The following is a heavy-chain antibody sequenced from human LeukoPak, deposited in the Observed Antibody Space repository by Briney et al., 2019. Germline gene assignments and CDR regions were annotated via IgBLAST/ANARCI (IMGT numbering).Heavy chain of an antibody. D-gene: IGHD1-1*01. V-gene: IGHV3-7*04. Sequence: PGGSLRLSCAASGFTFSSYWMSWVRQAPGKGLEWVASIKFDESEKHYMDSVKGRFTISRDTAKNSLYLQTNSLRVEDTAVYFCARVTTNGYFEYWGQGSLVTVSP. CDR2: IKFDESEK. CDR3: ARVTTNGYFEY. J-gene: IGHJ4*02. CDR1: GFTFSSYW.